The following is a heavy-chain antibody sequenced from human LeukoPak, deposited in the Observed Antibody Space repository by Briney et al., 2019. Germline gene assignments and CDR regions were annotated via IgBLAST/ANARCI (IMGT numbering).Heavy chain of an antibody. CDR1: GGSIYGSY. CDR2: GDNRGGT. CDR3: ARHYRQYSGSPAAFDI. J-gene: IGHJ3*02. Sequence: SETLSLTCAVYGGSIYGSYWSWIRHLPGKGLEWIGEGDNRGGTKYNPSLKSRVTISVDTSKNQFSLKLSSVTAADTAVYYCARHYRQYSGSPAAFDIWGQGTMVTVSS. D-gene: IGHD1-26*01. V-gene: IGHV4-34*01.